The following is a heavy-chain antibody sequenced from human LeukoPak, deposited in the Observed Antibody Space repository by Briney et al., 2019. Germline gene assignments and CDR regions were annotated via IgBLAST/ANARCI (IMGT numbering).Heavy chain of an antibody. CDR2: ISSSSSYI. Sequence: GGSLRLSCAASGFTFSSYSMNWVRQAPGKGLEWVSSISSSSSYIYYADSMKGRFTISRDNAKNSLYLQMNSLRAEDTAVYYCARDLMVRGRFGFDPWGQGTLVTVSS. CDR3: ARDLMVRGRFGFDP. CDR1: GFTFSSYS. D-gene: IGHD3-10*01. J-gene: IGHJ5*02. V-gene: IGHV3-21*01.